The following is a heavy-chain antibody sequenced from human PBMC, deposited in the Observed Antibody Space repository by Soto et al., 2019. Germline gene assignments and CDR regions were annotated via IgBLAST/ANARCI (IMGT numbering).Heavy chain of an antibody. CDR2: INAGNGNT. CDR1: GYTFTSYA. D-gene: IGHD3-22*01. V-gene: IGHV1-3*01. Sequence: ASVKVSCKASGYTFTSYAMHWVRQAPGQRLEWMGWINAGNGNTKYSQKFQGRVTVTRDTSTATAYMDLSTLRSDDTAMYYCARRKGVVILGYYYYYMDVWGKGTTVTVSS. J-gene: IGHJ6*03. CDR3: ARRKGVVILGYYYYYMDV.